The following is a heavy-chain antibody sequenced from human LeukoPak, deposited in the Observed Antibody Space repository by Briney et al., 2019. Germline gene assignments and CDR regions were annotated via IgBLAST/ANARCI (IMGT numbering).Heavy chain of an antibody. CDR3: ARGGGRNTTMVWAFDY. J-gene: IGHJ4*02. V-gene: IGHV3-64*02. Sequence: PGGSLRLSCAASGFTFSSYAMHWVRQAPGKGLEYVSGISTNGGSTYYADSVKGRFTISRDNSKNTLFLQMGSLRAEDMAVYYCARGGGRNTTMVWAFDYWGQGTLVTVPS. D-gene: IGHD5-18*01. CDR1: GFTFSSYA. CDR2: ISTNGGST.